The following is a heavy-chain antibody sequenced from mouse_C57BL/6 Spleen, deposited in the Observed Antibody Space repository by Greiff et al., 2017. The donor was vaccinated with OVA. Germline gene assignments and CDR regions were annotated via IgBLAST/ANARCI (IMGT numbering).Heavy chain of an antibody. D-gene: IGHD2-12*01. CDR2: IDPEDGDT. V-gene: IGHV14-1*01. CDR3: TTHSYVSWFAY. Sequence: VQLKQSGAELVRPGASVKLSCTASGFNIKDYYMHWVKQRPEQGLEWIGRIDPEDGDTEYAPKFQGKATMTADTSSNTAYLQLSSLTSEDTAVYYCTTHSYVSWFAYWGQGTLVTVSA. J-gene: IGHJ3*01. CDR1: GFNIKDYY.